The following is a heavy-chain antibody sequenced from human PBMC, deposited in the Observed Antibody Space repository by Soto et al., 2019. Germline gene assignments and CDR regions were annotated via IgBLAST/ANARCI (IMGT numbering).Heavy chain of an antibody. Sequence: EVQLVESGGGLVHPGGSLRLSCAASGFTFGIYSMSWVRQAPGKGPEWVANIKSDGNERYYVDSVRGRFTISRDNAKNSLSLQMDSLRAEDTAVYYCARHNWWHFDWGQGTLVTVSS. V-gene: IGHV3-7*04. J-gene: IGHJ4*02. CDR2: IKSDGNER. CDR3: ARHNWWHFD. D-gene: IGHD1-1*01. CDR1: GFTFGIYS.